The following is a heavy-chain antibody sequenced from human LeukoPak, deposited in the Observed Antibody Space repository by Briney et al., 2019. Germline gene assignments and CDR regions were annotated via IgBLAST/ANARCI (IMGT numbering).Heavy chain of an antibody. CDR1: GYTFTSYG. V-gene: IGHV1-18*01. CDR3: ARVPPDSGYDLNLDY. D-gene: IGHD5-12*01. Sequence: ASVKVSCKASGYTFTSYGISWVRQAPGQGLEWMGWISAYNGNTNYAQKLQGRVTMTTDTSTSTACMELRSLRSDDTAVYYCARVPPDSGYDLNLDYWGQGTLVTVSS. CDR2: ISAYNGNT. J-gene: IGHJ4*02.